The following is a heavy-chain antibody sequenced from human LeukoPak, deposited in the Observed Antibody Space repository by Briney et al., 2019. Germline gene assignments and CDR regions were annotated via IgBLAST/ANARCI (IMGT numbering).Heavy chain of an antibody. J-gene: IGHJ4*01. CDR3: ARAPGTTFDY. Sequence: PSETLSLTCTVSDGSISSGSYYWSWIRQPAGKGLEWIGRISTSGTTNYDPSLKSRVTISVDTSKNQFSLKLTSVTAADTAVYYCARAPGTTFDYWGHGNMVTVSS. CDR1: DGSISSGSYY. D-gene: IGHD4-17*01. CDR2: ISTSGTT. V-gene: IGHV4-61*02.